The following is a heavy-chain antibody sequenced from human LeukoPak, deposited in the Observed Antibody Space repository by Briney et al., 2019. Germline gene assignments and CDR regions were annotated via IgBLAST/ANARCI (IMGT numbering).Heavy chain of an antibody. J-gene: IGHJ4*02. CDR2: ISSSSSTI. V-gene: IGHV3-11*04. D-gene: IGHD6-19*01. CDR1: GFTFSDYY. CDR3: ARLTTVAAPTFDY. Sequence: GGSLRLSCAAFGFTFSDYYMSWIRQAPGKGLEWVSYISSSSSTIYYADSVKGRFTISRDNAKNSLYLQMNSLRAEDTAVYYCARLTTVAAPTFDYWGQGTLVTVSS.